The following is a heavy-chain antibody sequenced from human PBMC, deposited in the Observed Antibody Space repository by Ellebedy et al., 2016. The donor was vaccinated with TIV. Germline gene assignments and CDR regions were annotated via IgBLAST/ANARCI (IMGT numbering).Heavy chain of an antibody. J-gene: IGHJ4*02. CDR1: GFSFTTYA. Sequence: GGSLRLXCAASGFSFTTYAMGWVRQAPGKGLEWVASLGASGHNTHYANSVKGRFSISRDSSENTVYLQMNTLKADDTAVYFCAKDRVGYGSSPNYFDSWGQGTLVTVSS. D-gene: IGHD6-13*01. CDR3: AKDRVGYGSSPNYFDS. CDR2: LGASGHNT. V-gene: IGHV3-23*01.